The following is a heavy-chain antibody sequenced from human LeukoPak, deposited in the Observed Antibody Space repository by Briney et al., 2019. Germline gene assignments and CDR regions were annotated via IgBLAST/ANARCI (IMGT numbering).Heavy chain of an antibody. CDR1: GFTFSGYW. Sequence: GGSLRLSCAASGFTFSGYWMTWVRQAPGKGLEWVANIKEDGSDKYYVDSVKGRFTISRDNAKNSLYLQMNSLRVEDTAVYYCARVGWVPFDYWGQGTLVTVSS. CDR3: ARVGWVPFDY. V-gene: IGHV3-7*01. CDR2: IKEDGSDK. J-gene: IGHJ4*02. D-gene: IGHD1-1*01.